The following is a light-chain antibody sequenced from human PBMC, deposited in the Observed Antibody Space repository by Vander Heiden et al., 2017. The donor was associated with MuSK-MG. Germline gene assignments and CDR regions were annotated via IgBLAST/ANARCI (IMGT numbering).Light chain of an antibody. V-gene: IGKV1-39*01. Sequence: DIQMTQSPSSLSASVGDRVTITCRASQSISSYLNWYQQKPGKAPKLLIYAAASLQSGVPSRLSGRGYGTDFTLTIINRQPEDFATSYCKQRYITPPWTLAKGTKVQIK. J-gene: IGKJ1*01. CDR1: QSISSY. CDR2: AAA. CDR3: KQRYITPPWT.